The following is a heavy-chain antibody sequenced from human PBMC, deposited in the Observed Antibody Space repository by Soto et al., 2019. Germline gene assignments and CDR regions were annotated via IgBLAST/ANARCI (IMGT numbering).Heavy chain of an antibody. CDR1: GFTVSSNY. Sequence: EVQLVESGGGLIQPGGSLRLSCAASGFTVSSNYMSWVRQAPGKGLEWVSVIYSGGSTYYADSVKGRLTISRDNSKNTPYLQMNRLRAEDTAENYCARGTQPYGVPYFDYLGEGTLVTVSS. CDR2: IYSGGST. J-gene: IGHJ4*02. D-gene: IGHD4-17*01. CDR3: ARGTQPYGVPYFDY. V-gene: IGHV3-53*01.